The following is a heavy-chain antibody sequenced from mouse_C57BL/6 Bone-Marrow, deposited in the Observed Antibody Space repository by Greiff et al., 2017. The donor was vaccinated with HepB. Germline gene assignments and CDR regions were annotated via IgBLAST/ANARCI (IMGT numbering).Heavy chain of an antibody. CDR1: GFSFNTYA. Sequence: EVQGVESGGGLVQPKGSLKLSCAASGFSFNTYAMNWVRQAPGKGLEWVARIRSKSNNYATYYADSVKDRFTISRDDSESMLYLQMNNLKTEDTAMYYCVRQRYSAMDYWGQGTSVTVSS. CDR2: IRSKSNNYAT. CDR3: VRQRYSAMDY. J-gene: IGHJ4*01. V-gene: IGHV10-1*01. D-gene: IGHD1-1*01.